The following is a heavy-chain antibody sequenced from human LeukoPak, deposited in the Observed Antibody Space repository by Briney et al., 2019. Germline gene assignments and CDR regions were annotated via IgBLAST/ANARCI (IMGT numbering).Heavy chain of an antibody. CDR2: IKQDGSEK. D-gene: IGHD6-19*01. V-gene: IGHV3-7*01. CDR1: GFTFSSYS. CDR3: ARDGYSSGWYPHHPIDY. J-gene: IGHJ4*02. Sequence: SGGSLRLSCAASGFTFSSYSMNWVRQAPGKGLEWVANIKQDGSEKYYVDSVKGRFTISRDNAKNSLYLQMNSLRAEDTAVYYCARDGYSSGWYPHHPIDYWGQGTLVTVSS.